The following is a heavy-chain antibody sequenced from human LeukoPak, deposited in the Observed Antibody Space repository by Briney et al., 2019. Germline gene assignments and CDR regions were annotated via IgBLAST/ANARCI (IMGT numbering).Heavy chain of an antibody. CDR1: GYTFTNYG. CDR2: ISTYHGYT. CDR3: ARDFRPSNGGSDWFDP. J-gene: IGHJ5*02. Sequence: ASVTVSCKASGYTFTNYGISWVRQAPGQGIEWMGWISTYHGYTNYAHQLQGRVIMTTDTATSTVYMELRSLRSDDTAVYYCARDFRPSNGGSDWFDPWGQGTLVTVSS. V-gene: IGHV1-18*01. D-gene: IGHD2-15*01.